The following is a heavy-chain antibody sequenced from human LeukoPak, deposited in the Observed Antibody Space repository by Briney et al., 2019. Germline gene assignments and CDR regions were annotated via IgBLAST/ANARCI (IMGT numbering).Heavy chain of an antibody. Sequence: SETLSLTCTLSRGSISSYYWSWIRQPPGKGLEWIGYIYYSGSTNYNPSLKSRVTISVDTSKNQFSLKLSSVTAADTAVYYCARSYSGSSLDYWGQGTLVTVSS. CDR3: ARSYSGSSLDY. CDR2: IYYSGST. J-gene: IGHJ4*02. CDR1: RGSISSYY. D-gene: IGHD1-26*01. V-gene: IGHV4-59*01.